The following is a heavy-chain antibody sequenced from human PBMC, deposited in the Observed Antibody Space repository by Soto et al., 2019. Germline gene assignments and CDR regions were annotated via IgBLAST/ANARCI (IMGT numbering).Heavy chain of an antibody. D-gene: IGHD6-19*01. J-gene: IGHJ6*02. CDR2: INPSGGST. V-gene: IGHV1-46*01. Sequence: ASVKVSCKASGYTFTSYYMHWVRQAPGQGLEWMGIINPSGGSTSYAQKFQGRVTMTRDTSTSTVYMELSSLRSEDTAVYYCAREASGGVTYYYYYGMDVWGQGTTVTVSS. CDR3: AREASGGVTYYYYYGMDV. CDR1: GYTFTSYY.